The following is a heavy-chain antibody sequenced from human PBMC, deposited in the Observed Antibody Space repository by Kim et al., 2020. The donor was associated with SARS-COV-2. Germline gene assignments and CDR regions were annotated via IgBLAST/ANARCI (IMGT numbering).Heavy chain of an antibody. Sequence: GGSLRLSCAASGFTFSSYGMHWVRQAPGKGLEWVAVIWYDGSNKYYADSVKGRFTISRDNSKNTLYLQMNSLRAEDTAVYYCAKDGGYSSMLEHWGQGTLVTVSS. CDR1: GFTFSSYG. J-gene: IGHJ1*01. D-gene: IGHD6-19*01. CDR2: IWYDGSNK. CDR3: AKDGGYSSMLEH. V-gene: IGHV3-33*06.